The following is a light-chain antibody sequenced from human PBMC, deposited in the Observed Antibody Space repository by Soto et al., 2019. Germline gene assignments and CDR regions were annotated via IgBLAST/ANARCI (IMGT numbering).Light chain of an antibody. CDR1: RSISTW. Sequence: DIQMTQFPSTLSASIGDRVTITCRASRSISTWLAWYQQKAGKAPKLLIYTASSLETGVPSRFSGSGSGTEFTLTISSLQPDDFATYYCQHYNRYSPYTFGQGTRLEI. V-gene: IGKV1-5*03. J-gene: IGKJ2*01. CDR3: QHYNRYSPYT. CDR2: TAS.